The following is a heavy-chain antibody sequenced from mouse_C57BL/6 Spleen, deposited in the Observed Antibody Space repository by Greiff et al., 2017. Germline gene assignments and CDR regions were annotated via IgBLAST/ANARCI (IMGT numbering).Heavy chain of an antibody. CDR2: IYPGDGDT. J-gene: IGHJ4*01. Sequence: VKLQESGPELVKPGASVKISCKASGYAFSSSWMNWVKQRPGKGLEWIGRIYPGDGDTNYNGKFKGKATLTADKSSSTAYMQLSSLTSEDSAVYFCARWGSSGYGDYYAMDYWGQGTSVTVSS. CDR3: ARWGSSGYGDYYAMDY. V-gene: IGHV1-82*01. CDR1: GYAFSSSW. D-gene: IGHD3-2*02.